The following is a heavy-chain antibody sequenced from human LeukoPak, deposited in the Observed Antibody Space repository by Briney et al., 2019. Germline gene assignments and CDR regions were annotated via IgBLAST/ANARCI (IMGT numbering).Heavy chain of an antibody. CDR3: ARERGGYCSGSSCSNAIDY. J-gene: IGHJ4*02. V-gene: IGHV3-21*01. Sequence: GGSLRLSCAASGFTFSSYSMNWVRQAPGKGLEWVSSISRSSSYIYYADSVKGRFTISRDNSKNTLYLQMNSLRAEDTAVYYCARERGGYCSGSSCSNAIDYWGQGTLVTVSS. CDR1: GFTFSSYS. CDR2: ISRSSSYI. D-gene: IGHD2-15*01.